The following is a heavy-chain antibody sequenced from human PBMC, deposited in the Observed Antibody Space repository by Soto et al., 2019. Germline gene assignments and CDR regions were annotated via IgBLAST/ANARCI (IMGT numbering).Heavy chain of an antibody. V-gene: IGHV3-23*01. D-gene: IGHD2-21*02. CDR2: ISVSVGST. Sequence: GGSLRLSCGVSGFPFAPSTVSWVRQAPGKGLEWVSTISVSVGSTYSADSVQGRFTVSSDISDNTLFLRMTSLTADDTAVYFCAKRDVPHSTSNAYFYDHWGRGVLVTVSS. J-gene: IGHJ4*02. CDR3: AKRDVPHSTSNAYFYDH. CDR1: GFPFAPST.